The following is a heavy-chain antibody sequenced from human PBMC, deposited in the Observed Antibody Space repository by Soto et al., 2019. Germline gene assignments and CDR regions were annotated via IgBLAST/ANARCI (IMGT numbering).Heavy chain of an antibody. CDR2: ISGSGGDT. CDR1: GFTFSNYA. D-gene: IGHD2-15*01. V-gene: IGHV3-23*01. J-gene: IGHJ4*02. Sequence: GGSLRLSCSASGFTFSNYAMNWVRQAPGKGLGWVSRISGSGGDTYYADSVKGRFTISRDNSKNTLFLQMNSLRADDTAKYDCAKDSPVVAASFDCWGQGTLVTVSS. CDR3: AKDSPVVAASFDC.